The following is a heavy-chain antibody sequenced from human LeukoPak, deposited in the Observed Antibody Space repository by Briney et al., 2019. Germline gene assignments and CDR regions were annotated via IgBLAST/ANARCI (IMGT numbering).Heavy chain of an antibody. CDR1: GGSISSYY. CDR2: IYYSGST. Sequence: SETLSLTCTVSGGSISSYYWSWIRQPPGKGLEWIGYIYYSGSTNYNPSLKSRVTISVDTSKNQFSLKLSSVTAADTAVYYCARRLLWFGESWFDPWGQGTLVTVSS. J-gene: IGHJ5*02. V-gene: IGHV4-59*01. D-gene: IGHD3-10*01. CDR3: ARRLLWFGESWFDP.